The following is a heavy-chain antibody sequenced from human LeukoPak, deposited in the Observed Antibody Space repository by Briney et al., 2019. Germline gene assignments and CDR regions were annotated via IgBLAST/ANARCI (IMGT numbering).Heavy chain of an antibody. CDR2: IYYSGST. V-gene: IGHV4-59*08. Sequence: PSETLSLTCTVSGGSFGNYYLSWIRQPPGKGLEWIGYIYYSGSTNYSPSLKSRVTISVDTSKNQFSLKLSSVTAADTAVYYCASLVRTRAAAGNAAFDIWSQGTMVTVSS. J-gene: IGHJ3*02. CDR3: ASLVRTRAAAGNAAFDI. CDR1: GGSFGNYY. D-gene: IGHD6-13*01.